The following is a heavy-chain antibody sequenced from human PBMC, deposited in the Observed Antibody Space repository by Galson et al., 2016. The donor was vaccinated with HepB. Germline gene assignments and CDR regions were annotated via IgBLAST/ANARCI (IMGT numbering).Heavy chain of an antibody. V-gene: IGHV4-39*01. CDR1: GAFISSGGYY. D-gene: IGHD4-11*01. CDR2: IYHSGTT. CDR3: ARHYSNPGAYWYFDL. J-gene: IGHJ2*01. Sequence: SETLSLTCTVSGAFISSGGYYWGWIRQPPGKGLEWIGTIYHSGTTYYNPSLKSRLTVSVDTSKNQLSLNLTSVTAADTAVYYCARHYSNPGAYWYFDLWGRGTLVTVSS.